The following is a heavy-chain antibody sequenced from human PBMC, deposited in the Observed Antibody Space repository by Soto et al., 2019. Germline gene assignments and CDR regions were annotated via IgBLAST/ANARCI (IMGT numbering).Heavy chain of an antibody. V-gene: IGHV3-48*02. J-gene: IGHJ4*02. CDR2: MSSSSSTI. Sequence: EVQLVESGGGLVQPGGSLRLSCAASGFTFSTYSMNWVRQAPGKGLEWVSYMSSSSSTIYYADSVKGRFTISRDNAKNSLYLQMNSLRDEDTAVYYCASSRDQFDYWGQRTLVTVSS. CDR3: ASSRDQFDY. CDR1: GFTFSTYS.